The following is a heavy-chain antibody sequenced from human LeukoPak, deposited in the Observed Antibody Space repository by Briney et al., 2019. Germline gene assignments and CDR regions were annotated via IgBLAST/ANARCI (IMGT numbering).Heavy chain of an antibody. D-gene: IGHD6-6*01. CDR1: GFTFSSYS. J-gene: IGHJ4*02. Sequence: GGSLRLSCAASGFTFSSYSMNWVRQAPGKGLEWVSSISSSSSYIYYADSVKGRFTISRDNAKNSLYLQMNSLRAEDTAVYYCARRGIAARTFDYWGQGTLVTDSS. CDR3: ARRGIAARTFDY. CDR2: ISSSSSYI. V-gene: IGHV3-21*01.